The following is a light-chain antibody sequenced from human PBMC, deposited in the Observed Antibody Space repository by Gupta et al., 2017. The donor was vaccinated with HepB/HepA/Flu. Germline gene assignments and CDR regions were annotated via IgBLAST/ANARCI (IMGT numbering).Light chain of an antibody. CDR3: QQRYNWPLT. Sequence: IVLPQSPGTLSLSPGERATRSCRACQHISSFLAWYQQTPGQSPRLLIYDASNRATGIPARFSGSGSGTDFTLTISNLEAEDFAVYYCQQRYNWPLTFGGGTKVEIK. J-gene: IGKJ4*01. V-gene: IGKV3-11*01. CDR1: QHISSF. CDR2: DAS.